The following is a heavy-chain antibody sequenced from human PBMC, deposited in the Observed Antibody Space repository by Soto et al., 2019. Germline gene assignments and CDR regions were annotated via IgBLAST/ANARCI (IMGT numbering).Heavy chain of an antibody. Sequence: ASVKVSCKASGYTFTSYGFSWVRQAPGQGLEWMGWISASNGNTNYAQKLQGRVTMTTDTSTGTAYMELRSLRSDDTATYYCARDSVRYCRDGVCQQGYYYFAMVVCCQGTTVSVSS. V-gene: IGHV1-18*01. D-gene: IGHD2-8*01. CDR2: ISASNGNT. CDR3: ARDSVRYCRDGVCQQGYYYFAMVV. CDR1: GYTFTSYG. J-gene: IGHJ6*02.